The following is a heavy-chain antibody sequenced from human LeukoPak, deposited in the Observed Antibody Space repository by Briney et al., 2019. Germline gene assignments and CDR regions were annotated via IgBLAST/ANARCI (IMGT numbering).Heavy chain of an antibody. V-gene: IGHV3-11*01. CDR2: ISSSGSTI. J-gene: IGHJ5*02. Sequence: GGSLRLSCAASGFTFSDYYMSWIRQAPGKGLEWVSYISSSGSTIYYADSVKGRFTISRDNAKNSLYLQMNSLRAEDTAVYYCARWAPNYYDSSGYCPWGQGTLVTVSS. CDR3: ARWAPNYYDSSGYCP. CDR1: GFTFSDYY. D-gene: IGHD3-22*01.